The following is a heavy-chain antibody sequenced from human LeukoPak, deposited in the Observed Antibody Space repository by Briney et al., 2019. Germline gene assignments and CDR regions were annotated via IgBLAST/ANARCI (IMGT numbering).Heavy chain of an antibody. Sequence: PGGSLRLSCAASGFTFSGYWMHWVRQAPGKGLVWVSRTNRDDGDSSYADSVKGRFTISRDKAKSTLYLQMNSLRVEDTAVYYCARSANYFDTSGQDYWGQGTLVTVSS. J-gene: IGHJ4*02. CDR2: TNRDDGDS. D-gene: IGHD3-22*01. V-gene: IGHV3-74*01. CDR3: ARSANYFDTSGQDY. CDR1: GFTFSGYW.